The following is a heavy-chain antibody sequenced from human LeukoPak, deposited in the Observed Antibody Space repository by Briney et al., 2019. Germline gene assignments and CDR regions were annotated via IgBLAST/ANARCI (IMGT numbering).Heavy chain of an antibody. D-gene: IGHD1-26*01. Sequence: SGGSLRLSCAASGFTFSTYAMTWVRQAPGKGLEWVSTISGSEGSTYYADSVKGRFTISRDNAKNSLYLQLNSLRAEDTAVYYCARSLVVGATYPYHWDQGTLVTVSS. J-gene: IGHJ5*02. CDR3: ARSLVVGATYPYH. CDR2: ISGSEGST. V-gene: IGHV3-23*01. CDR1: GFTFSTYA.